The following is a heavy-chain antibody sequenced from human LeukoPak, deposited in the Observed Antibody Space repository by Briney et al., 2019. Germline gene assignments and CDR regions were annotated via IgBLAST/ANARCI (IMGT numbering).Heavy chain of an antibody. CDR3: ARDLPYYDSSGYDHRRWFDP. CDR2: IIPTFGTA. CDR1: GGTFSSYA. D-gene: IGHD3-22*01. J-gene: IGHJ5*02. Sequence: ASVKVSCKASGGTFSSYAISWVRQAPGQGLEWMGRIIPTFGTANYAQKFQGRVTITTDESTSTAYMELSSLRSEDTAVYYCARDLPYYDSSGYDHRRWFDPWGQGTLVTVSS. V-gene: IGHV1-69*05.